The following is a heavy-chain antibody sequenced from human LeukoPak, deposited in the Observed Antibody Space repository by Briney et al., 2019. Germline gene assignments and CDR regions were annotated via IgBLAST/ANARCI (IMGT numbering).Heavy chain of an antibody. CDR3: ARGGITMVRGVMRSSWFDP. CDR1: GYTFTSYG. Sequence: EASVKVSCKASGYTFTSYGISWVRQAPGQGLEWMGWISAYNGNTNYAQKLQGRVTMTTDTSTTTAYMELRSLRSYDTAVYYCARGGITMVRGVMRSSWFDPWGQGTLVTVSS. J-gene: IGHJ5*02. CDR2: ISAYNGNT. V-gene: IGHV1-18*01. D-gene: IGHD3-10*01.